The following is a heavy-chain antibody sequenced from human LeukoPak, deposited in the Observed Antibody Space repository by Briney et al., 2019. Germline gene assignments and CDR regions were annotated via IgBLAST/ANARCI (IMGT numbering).Heavy chain of an antibody. CDR1: GFTFSSYW. Sequence: GGSLRLSCAASGFTFSSYWMHWVRQAPGKGLVWVSRINSDGSGTSYADSVKGRFTITRDNAQNTLYLQINSLRAEDTAVYYCVTSYSSSWYNYWGQGTLVTVSS. J-gene: IGHJ4*02. D-gene: IGHD6-13*01. V-gene: IGHV3-74*01. CDR3: VTSYSSSWYNY. CDR2: INSDGSGT.